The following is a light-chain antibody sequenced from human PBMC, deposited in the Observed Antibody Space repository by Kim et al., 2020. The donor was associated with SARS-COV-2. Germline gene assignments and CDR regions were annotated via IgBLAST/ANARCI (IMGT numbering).Light chain of an antibody. V-gene: IGKV1-33*01. CDR2: DTS. CDR1: QDISDY. CDR3: QQYDEVPYT. J-gene: IGKJ2*01. Sequence: DIQMTQSPSSLSASVGDRVSITCQASQDISDYLNWYQQKPGKAPKLLIYDTSKLERGVPSRFSGGGSGTDFTFTISSLQPDDYATYYCQQYDEVPYTFGPGTRLEI.